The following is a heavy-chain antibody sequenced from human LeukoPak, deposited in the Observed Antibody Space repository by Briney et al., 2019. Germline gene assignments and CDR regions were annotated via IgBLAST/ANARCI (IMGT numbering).Heavy chain of an antibody. Sequence: GGSLRLSCAASGFTFSSYAMSWVRQAPGKGLEWVSAISGSGGSTYYADSVKGRFTISRDNSKNTLYLQMNSLRAEGTAVYYCAKFALYYYDSSGYRYFDYWGQGTLVTVSS. V-gene: IGHV3-23*01. CDR3: AKFALYYYDSSGYRYFDY. J-gene: IGHJ4*02. CDR1: GFTFSSYA. CDR2: ISGSGGST. D-gene: IGHD3-22*01.